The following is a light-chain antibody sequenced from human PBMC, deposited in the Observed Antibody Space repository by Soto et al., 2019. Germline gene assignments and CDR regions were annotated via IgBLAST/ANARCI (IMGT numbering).Light chain of an antibody. CDR3: QQRSTWPLT. J-gene: IGKJ4*01. Sequence: EIVLTQSPATLSLSPGERATLSCRASQSVRSYLAWYQQKPGQAPRLLIYDASNRATGVPARFSGSGSGTDFTLSISSLEPEDFAVYYCQQRSTWPLTFGGGTTVEIK. CDR1: QSVRSY. V-gene: IGKV3-11*01. CDR2: DAS.